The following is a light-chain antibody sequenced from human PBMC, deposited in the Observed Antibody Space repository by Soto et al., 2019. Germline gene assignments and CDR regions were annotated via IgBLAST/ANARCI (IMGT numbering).Light chain of an antibody. CDR1: SSNIGSYT. Sequence: QSVLTQPPSASGTPGQRVTISCSGSSSNIGSYTVNWYQQLPGTAPKLLIYSNNQRPSGVPDRCSGSKSGTSVSLAIIGLQSDDEADYYCAAWYDSLNGVVFGGGTKVTVL. CDR3: AAWYDSLNGVV. J-gene: IGLJ2*01. CDR2: SNN. V-gene: IGLV1-44*01.